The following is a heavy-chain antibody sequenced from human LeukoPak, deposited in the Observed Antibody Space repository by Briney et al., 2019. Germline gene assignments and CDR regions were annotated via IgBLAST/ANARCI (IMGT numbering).Heavy chain of an antibody. CDR3: ARRELLGYSYGLGAFNV. CDR2: IYSGGVYSDGTT. J-gene: IGHJ3*01. Sequence: GGSLRLSCAASGFIVGHNYMSWFRQAPGKGLDWVSIIYSGGVYSDGTTHYADSVKGRFTISRDSSKNTLYLQMNSLRAEDTAVYYCARRELLGYSYGLGAFNVWGQGTMVTVSS. V-gene: IGHV3-66*04. D-gene: IGHD5-18*01. CDR1: GFIVGHNY.